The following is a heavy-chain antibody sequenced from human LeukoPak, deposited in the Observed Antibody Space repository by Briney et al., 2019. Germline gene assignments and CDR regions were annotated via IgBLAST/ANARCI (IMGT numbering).Heavy chain of an antibody. CDR2: INPSGGTT. D-gene: IGHD1-7*01. CDR3: ATSHNWNYL. CDR1: GYTFTSYY. J-gene: IGHJ4*02. V-gene: IGHV1-46*01. Sequence: ASVKVSCKASGYTFTSYYMHWVRQAPGQGLEWMGIINPSGGTTTYAQNFQGRVTMTEDTSTDTAYMELSSLRSEDTAVYYCATSHNWNYLWGQGTLVTVSS.